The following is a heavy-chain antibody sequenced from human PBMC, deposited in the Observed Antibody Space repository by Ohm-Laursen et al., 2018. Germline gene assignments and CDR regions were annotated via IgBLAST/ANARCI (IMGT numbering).Heavy chain of an antibody. CDR1: GFTFSSYG. CDR2: IWYDGSNK. J-gene: IGHJ6*02. V-gene: IGHV3-33*01. CDR3: ARDGSGYYASGMDV. D-gene: IGHD3-22*01. Sequence: SLRLSCAASGFTFSSYGMHWVRQAPGKGLEWVAVIWYDGSNKYYADSVKGRFTISRDNSKNTLYLQMNSLRAEDTAVYYCARDGSGYYASGMDVWGQGTTVTVSS.